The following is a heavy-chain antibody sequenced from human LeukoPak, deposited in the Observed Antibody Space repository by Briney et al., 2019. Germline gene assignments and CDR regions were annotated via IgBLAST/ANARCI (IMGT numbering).Heavy chain of an antibody. D-gene: IGHD2-2*01. CDR2: INHSGST. CDR1: GGSFSGYY. Sequence: SETLSLTCAVYGGSFSGYYWSWIRQPPGKGLEWIGEINHSGSTNYNPSLKSRVTISVDTSKNQFSLKLSSVTAADTAVYYCARGTDCSSTSCYDPKEYNFDYWGQGTLVTVSS. CDR3: ARGTDCSSTSCYDPKEYNFDY. J-gene: IGHJ4*02. V-gene: IGHV4-34*01.